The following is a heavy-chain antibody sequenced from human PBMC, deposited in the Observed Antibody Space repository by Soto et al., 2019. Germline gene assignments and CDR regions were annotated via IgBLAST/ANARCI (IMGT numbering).Heavy chain of an antibody. Sequence: QVQLQQWGAGLLKPSETLSLTCAVYGGSFSGYYWSWIRQPPGKGLEWIGEINHSGSTNYNPSLKSRVTISVDTSKNQFSLKLSSVTAPDTAVYYCARASGRLRTIYLVDYSGQGTLVTVSS. J-gene: IGHJ4*02. CDR2: INHSGST. CDR1: GGSFSGYY. CDR3: ARASGRLRTIYLVDY. D-gene: IGHD3-10*01. V-gene: IGHV4-34*01.